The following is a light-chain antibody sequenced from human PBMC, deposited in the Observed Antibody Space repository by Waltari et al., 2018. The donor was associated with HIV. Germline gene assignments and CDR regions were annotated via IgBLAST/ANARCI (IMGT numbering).Light chain of an antibody. CDR1: SNDVGYYNL. V-gene: IGLV2-23*02. CDR3: GSYAGSNAYV. CDR2: GVS. Sequence: QSALTQPASVSGSPGQSITISCTGTSNDVGYYNLVSWYQQDPGKAPKVMIYGVSKRPSGVSNRFSGSKSGNTASLTISGLQAEDEADYYCGSYAGSNAYVFGIGTKVTVL. J-gene: IGLJ1*01.